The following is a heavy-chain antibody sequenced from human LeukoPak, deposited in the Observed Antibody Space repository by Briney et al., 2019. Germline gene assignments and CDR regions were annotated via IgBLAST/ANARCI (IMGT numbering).Heavy chain of an antibody. D-gene: IGHD3-16*01. V-gene: IGHV1-2*06. CDR1: GYTFTGYY. CDR2: INPNSGGT. CDR3: AREANTHYDYVWGSCDFDY. J-gene: IGHJ4*02. Sequence: ASVKVSCKASGYTFTGYYMHWVRQAPGQGLEWMGRINPNSGGTNYAQKFQGRVTMTRDTSISTAYMELSRLRSDDTAGYYCAREANTHYDYVWGSCDFDYWGQGTLVTVSS.